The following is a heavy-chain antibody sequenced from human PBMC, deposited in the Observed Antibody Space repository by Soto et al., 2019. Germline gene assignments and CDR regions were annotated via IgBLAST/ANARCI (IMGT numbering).Heavy chain of an antibody. CDR1: GYTFISYG. CDR2: ISAYNGNT. V-gene: IGHV1-18*01. J-gene: IGHJ3*02. CDR3: ARSGLKYYDSSGKRLDAFDI. D-gene: IGHD3-22*01. Sequence: ASVKVSCKASGYTFISYGISWVRQAPGQGLEWMGWISAYNGNTNYAQKLQGRVTMTTDTSTSTAYMELRSLRSDDTAVYYCARSGLKYYDSSGKRLDAFDIWGQGTMVTVSS.